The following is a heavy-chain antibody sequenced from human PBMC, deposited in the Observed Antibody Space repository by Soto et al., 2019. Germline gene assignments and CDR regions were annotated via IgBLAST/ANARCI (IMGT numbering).Heavy chain of an antibody. CDR1: GFTFSSYS. Sequence: EVQLVESGGGLVQPGGSLRLSCAASGFTFSSYSMNWVRQAPGKGLEWVSYISSSSSTIYYADSVKGRFTISRDNAKNSLYLQMISLRAEGTAVYYCARHPERIAQIGWFDPWGQGTLVTVSS. V-gene: IGHV3-48*01. CDR2: ISSSSSTI. CDR3: ARHPERIAQIGWFDP. D-gene: IGHD6-13*01. J-gene: IGHJ5*02.